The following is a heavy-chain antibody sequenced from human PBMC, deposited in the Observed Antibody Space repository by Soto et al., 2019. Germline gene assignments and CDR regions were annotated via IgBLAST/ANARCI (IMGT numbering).Heavy chain of an antibody. D-gene: IGHD3-3*01. Sequence: GESLKISCKGSGYSFTSYWIGWVRQMPWKRLEWMGIIYPGDSDTRYSPSFQGQVTISADKSISTAYLQWSSLKASDTDMYYCARGTTRGYYDFWSGPSTQYYYYYMDVWGKGTTVTVSS. V-gene: IGHV5-51*01. CDR2: IYPGDSDT. J-gene: IGHJ6*03. CDR1: GYSFTSYW. CDR3: ARGTTRGYYDFWSGPSTQYYYYYMDV.